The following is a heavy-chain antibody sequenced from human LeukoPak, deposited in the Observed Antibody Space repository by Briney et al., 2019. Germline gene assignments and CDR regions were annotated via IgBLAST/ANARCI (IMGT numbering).Heavy chain of an antibody. V-gene: IGHV4-59*12. CDR3: ARAKYGDYNTFDI. D-gene: IGHD4-17*01. J-gene: IGHJ3*02. CDR2: IYYSGST. Sequence: TSETLSLTCTVSGGSISSYYWSWIRQPPGKGLEWIGYIYYSGSTNYNPSLKSRVTISVDTSKNQFSLKLSSVTAADTAVYYCARAKYGDYNTFDIWGQGTMVTVSS. CDR1: GGSISSYY.